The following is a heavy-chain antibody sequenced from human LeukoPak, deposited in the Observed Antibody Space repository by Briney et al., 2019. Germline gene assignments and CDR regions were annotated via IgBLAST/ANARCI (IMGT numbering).Heavy chain of an antibody. J-gene: IGHJ4*02. D-gene: IGHD3-16*01. CDR3: AKGAIYDYVWGSSLGY. Sequence: PGGSLRLSCAASGFTFSPYWMHWVRQAPGKGLVWVSRISSDGITTTYADSVKGRFTISRDNSKNTLYLQMNSLRAEDTAVYYCAKGAIYDYVWGSSLGYWGQGTLVTVSS. CDR1: GFTFSPYW. V-gene: IGHV3-74*01. CDR2: ISSDGITT.